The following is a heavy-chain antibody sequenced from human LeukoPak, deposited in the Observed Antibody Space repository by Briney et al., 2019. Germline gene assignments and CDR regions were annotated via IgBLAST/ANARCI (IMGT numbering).Heavy chain of an antibody. J-gene: IGHJ4*02. V-gene: IGHV3-23*01. CDR3: AKPYLGYCSGGSCYSGVAGVNYFDY. CDR2: ISGSGGST. CDR1: GFTFSSYA. D-gene: IGHD2-15*01. Sequence: GGSLRLSCAASGFTFSSYAMSWVRQAPGKGLEWVSAISGSGGSTYYADSVEGRFTISRDNSKNTLYLQMNSLRAEDTAVYYCAKPYLGYCSGGSCYSGVAGVNYFDYWGQGTLVTVSS.